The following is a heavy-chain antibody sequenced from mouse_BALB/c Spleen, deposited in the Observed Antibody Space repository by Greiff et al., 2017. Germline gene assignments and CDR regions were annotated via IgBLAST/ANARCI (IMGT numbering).Heavy chain of an antibody. J-gene: IGHJ3*01. CDR1: GFSLTSYG. D-gene: IGHD1-1*01. CDR2: IWSGGST. V-gene: IGHV2-2*02. Sequence: VKLMESGPGLVQPSQSLSITCTVSGFSLTSYGVHWVRQSPGKGLEWLGVIWSGGSTDYNAAFISRLSISKDNSKSQVFFKMNSLQANDTAIYYCARNYDGSRPAWFAYWGQGTLVTVSA. CDR3: ARNYDGSRPAWFAY.